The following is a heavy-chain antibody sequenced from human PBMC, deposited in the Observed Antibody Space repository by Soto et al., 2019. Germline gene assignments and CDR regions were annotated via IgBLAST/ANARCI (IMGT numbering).Heavy chain of an antibody. D-gene: IGHD3-22*01. CDR2: FDPEDGET. V-gene: IGHV1-24*01. CDR3: ATPAPAYYDSSGYKGGMDV. CDR1: GYTLTELS. Sequence: ASVKVSCKVSGYTLTELSMHWVRQAPGKGLEWMGGFDPEDGETIYAQKFQGRVTMTEDTSTDTAYMELSSLRSEDTAVYYCATPAPAYYDSSGYKGGMDVWGQGTTVTVS. J-gene: IGHJ6*02.